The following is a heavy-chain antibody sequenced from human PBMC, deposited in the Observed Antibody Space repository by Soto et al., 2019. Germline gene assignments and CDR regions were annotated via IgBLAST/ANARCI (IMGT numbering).Heavy chain of an antibody. J-gene: IGHJ6*03. Sequence: ASVKVSCKASGYTFTSYGISWVRQAPGQGLEWMGWISAYNGNTNYAQKLQGRVTMTTDTSTSTAYMELRSLRSDDTAVYYCARDLKTTVTTSSYYYYMDVWGKGTTVTVSS. CDR3: ARDLKTTVTTSSYYYYMDV. CDR2: ISAYNGNT. V-gene: IGHV1-18*01. D-gene: IGHD4-17*01. CDR1: GYTFTSYG.